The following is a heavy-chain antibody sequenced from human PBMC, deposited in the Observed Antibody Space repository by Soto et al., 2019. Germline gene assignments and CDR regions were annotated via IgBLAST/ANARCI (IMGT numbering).Heavy chain of an antibody. V-gene: IGHV4-31*03. D-gene: IGHD4-17*01. CDR1: GGSISSCGYY. Sequence: QVQLQESGPGLVKPSQTLSLTCTVSGGSISSCGYYWSWIRQHPVKGLQWIGYIYYSGITYYNSSLQSRVTRSVDTSKNQFCLKRSSVTAADTAVYYCARVYGDSDAFDLWGQGTMVTVSS. J-gene: IGHJ3*01. CDR3: ARVYGDSDAFDL. CDR2: IYYSGIT.